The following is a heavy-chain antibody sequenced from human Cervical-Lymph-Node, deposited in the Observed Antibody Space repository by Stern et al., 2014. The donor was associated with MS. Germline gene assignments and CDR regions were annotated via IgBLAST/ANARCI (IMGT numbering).Heavy chain of an antibody. CDR1: GFTFSSYG. Sequence: VQLVESGGGVVQPGRSLRLSCAASGFTFSSYGMHWVRQTPGKGPEWVAVIWYDGSNKYYADSVKGRFTISRDNSENTLYLQMNSLRAEDTAMYYCARGDSSSPLEYWGQGTLVTVSS. J-gene: IGHJ4*02. V-gene: IGHV3-33*01. CDR3: ARGDSSSPLEY. D-gene: IGHD6-6*01. CDR2: IWYDGSNK.